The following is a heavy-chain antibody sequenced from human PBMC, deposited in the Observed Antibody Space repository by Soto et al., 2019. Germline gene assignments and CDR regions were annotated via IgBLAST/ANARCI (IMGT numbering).Heavy chain of an antibody. CDR2: IIPNSGNA. D-gene: IGHD2-15*01. J-gene: IGHJ4*02. CDR3: ARGWVRYCSGGSCSVPHY. CDR1: GGTFSSYA. Sequence: ASVQVSCKASGGTFSSYAISWVRQAPGQGREWMGGIIPNSGNADYAQKFQGRVTMTGNTSISTAYMELSSLRSEDTAVYYCARGWVRYCSGGSCSVPHYWGQGTLVTVSS. V-gene: IGHV1-8*02.